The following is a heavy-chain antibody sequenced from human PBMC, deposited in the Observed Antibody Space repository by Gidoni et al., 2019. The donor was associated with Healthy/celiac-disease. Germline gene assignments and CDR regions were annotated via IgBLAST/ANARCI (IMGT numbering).Heavy chain of an antibody. V-gene: IGHV1-69*01. CDR1: GGTFSSYA. CDR2: IIPIFGTA. Sequence: QVQLVQSGAEVKKPGSSVKVSCNASGGTFSSYAISWVRQAPGKGLEWMGGIIPIFGTANYEQKFQGRVTITADESTSKAYMELSSLRSEDTAVYYCAILARGGVLDYWGQGTLVTVSS. CDR3: AILARGGVLDY. J-gene: IGHJ4*02. D-gene: IGHD3-16*01.